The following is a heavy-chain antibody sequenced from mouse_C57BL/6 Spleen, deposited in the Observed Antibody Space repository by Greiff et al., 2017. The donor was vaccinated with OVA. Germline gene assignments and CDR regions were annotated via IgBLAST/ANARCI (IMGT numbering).Heavy chain of an antibody. Sequence: EVQLVESEGGLVQPGSSMKLSCTASGFTFSDYYMAWVRQVPEKGLEWVANINYDGSSTYYLDSLKSRFIISRDNAKNILYLQMSSLKSEDTATYYCARGGDYDGGWCAYWGQGTLVTVSA. CDR2: INYDGSST. D-gene: IGHD2-4*01. CDR1: GFTFSDYY. J-gene: IGHJ3*01. V-gene: IGHV5-16*01. CDR3: ARGGDYDGGWCAY.